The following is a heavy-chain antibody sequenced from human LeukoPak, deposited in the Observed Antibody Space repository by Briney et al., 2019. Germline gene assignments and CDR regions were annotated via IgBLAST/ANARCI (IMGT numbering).Heavy chain of an antibody. CDR3: ARGRVVVVAASYYYGMDV. J-gene: IGHJ6*02. CDR2: INHSGST. D-gene: IGHD2-15*01. Sequence: PSETLSLTCAVYGGSFSGYYWSWIRQPPGKGLEWIGEINHSGSTNYNPSLKSRVTISVDTSKNQFSLKLSSVTAPDTAVYCCARGRVVVVAASYYYGMDVWGQGTTVTVSS. CDR1: GGSFSGYY. V-gene: IGHV4-34*01.